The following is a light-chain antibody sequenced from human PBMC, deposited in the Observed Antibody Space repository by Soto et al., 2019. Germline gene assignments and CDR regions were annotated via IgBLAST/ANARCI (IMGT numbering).Light chain of an antibody. CDR1: SSDIGRYDY. CDR2: DVS. V-gene: IGLV2-14*03. Sequence: LKNPASGNGVDRRGSTIINTKTSSDIGRYDYVSWFQQHPGKVPKLIIYDVSNWPSGVSDRFSGSKSGNTASLTISGLHPEDEADYYCSSFTTSSTFVFGPGTKVTVL. CDR3: SSFTTSSTFV. J-gene: IGLJ1*01.